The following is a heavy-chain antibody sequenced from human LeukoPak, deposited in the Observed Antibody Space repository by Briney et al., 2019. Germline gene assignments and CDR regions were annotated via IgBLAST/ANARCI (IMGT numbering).Heavy chain of an antibody. Sequence: SETLSLTCTVSGGSISSYYWSWIRQSPGEGLEWIGRIYTSGSTNYNPSLKSRVTISVDTSKNKFSLKLSSVTAADTAVYYCARAGYSYGYVDYWGQGTLVTVSS. CDR3: ARAGYSYGYVDY. J-gene: IGHJ4*02. CDR2: IYTSGST. V-gene: IGHV4-4*07. CDR1: GGSISSYY. D-gene: IGHD5-18*01.